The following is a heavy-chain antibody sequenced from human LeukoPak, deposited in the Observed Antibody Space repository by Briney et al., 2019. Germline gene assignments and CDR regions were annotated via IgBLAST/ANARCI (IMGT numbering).Heavy chain of an antibody. V-gene: IGHV1-2*02. J-gene: IGHJ5*02. Sequence: ASVRVSCKASGYTFTGYFMHWVRQAPGQGLEWMGWIKLNSGATKYAQKFQGRVTMTRDTSVSTAYMDLSSLRSDDTAVYYCAADNTGNPPYDPWGQGTLVTVSP. CDR1: GYTFTGYF. CDR2: IKLNSGAT. D-gene: IGHD2-8*02. CDR3: AADNTGNPPYDP.